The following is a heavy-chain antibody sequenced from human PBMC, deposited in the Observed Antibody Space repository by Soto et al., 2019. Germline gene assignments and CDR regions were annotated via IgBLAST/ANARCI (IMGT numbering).Heavy chain of an antibody. CDR1: GGSFSGYY. Sequence: SETLSLTCAVYGGSFSGYYWSWIRQPPGKGLEWIGEINHSGSTNYNPSLKSRVTISVDTSKNQFSLKLSSVTAADTAVYYCARAGPTFGVVIRWFDPWGPGTLVTVS. V-gene: IGHV4-34*01. J-gene: IGHJ5*02. CDR3: ARAGPTFGVVIRWFDP. CDR2: INHSGST. D-gene: IGHD3-3*01.